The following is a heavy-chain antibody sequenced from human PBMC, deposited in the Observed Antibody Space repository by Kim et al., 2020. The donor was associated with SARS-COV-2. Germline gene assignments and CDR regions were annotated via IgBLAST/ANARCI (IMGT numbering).Heavy chain of an antibody. V-gene: IGHV4-59*01. Sequence: SETLSLTCTVSGGSISSYYWSWIRQPPGKGLEWIGYIYYSGSTNYNPSLKSRVTISVDTSKNQFSLKLSSVTAADTAVYYCARVITMVRGVMPYWYFDLWGRGTLVTVSS. J-gene: IGHJ2*01. CDR2: IYYSGST. CDR3: ARVITMVRGVMPYWYFDL. CDR1: GGSISSYY. D-gene: IGHD3-10*01.